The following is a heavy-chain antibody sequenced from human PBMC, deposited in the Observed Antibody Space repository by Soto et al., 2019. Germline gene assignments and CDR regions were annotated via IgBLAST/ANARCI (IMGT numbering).Heavy chain of an antibody. D-gene: IGHD6-6*01. CDR2: ISGNGARA. CDR1: GFTFDNYV. Sequence: VQLLQSGGGLVQPGGSLRLSCAASGFTFDNYVMTWVRQAPGKGLEWVAGISGNGARAYYGDSVKGRFIVSRDNSKNTQYLQMNSLRVEDTALYYCAKQFDDSSTWSFDHWGLGTLVTVSS. V-gene: IGHV3-23*01. J-gene: IGHJ4*02. CDR3: AKQFDDSSTWSFDH.